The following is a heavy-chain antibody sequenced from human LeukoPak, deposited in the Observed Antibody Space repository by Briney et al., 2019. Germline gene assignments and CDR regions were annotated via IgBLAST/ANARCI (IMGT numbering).Heavy chain of an antibody. D-gene: IGHD2-2*03. J-gene: IGHJ4*02. CDR3: ARGGYCSSTSCSLPFDY. CDR1: GFTFSSYG. Sequence: PGGSLRLSCAASGFTFSSYGMHWVRQAPGKGLEWVAVIWYDGSNKYYADSVKGRFTISRDNSKNTLYLQMNSLRAEDTAMYYCARGGYCSSTSCSLPFDYWGQGTLVTVSS. CDR2: IWYDGSNK. V-gene: IGHV3-33*01.